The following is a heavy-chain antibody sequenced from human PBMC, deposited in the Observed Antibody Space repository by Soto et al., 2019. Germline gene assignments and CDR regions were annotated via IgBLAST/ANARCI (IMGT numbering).Heavy chain of an antibody. CDR1: GFTFNSYS. D-gene: IGHD6-13*01. CDR3: AIAGGYSRTTPKPRPYDMDV. J-gene: IGHJ6*02. CDR2: ISSFSNYM. Sequence: PGGSLRLSCAVSGFTFNSYSMNWVRQAPGKGLEWVSSISSFSNYMYYTDSVKGRFTISRDNARNSLYLQMNSLRAEDTAVYYCAIAGGYSRTTPKPRPYDMDVWGQGTTVTVSS. V-gene: IGHV3-21*01.